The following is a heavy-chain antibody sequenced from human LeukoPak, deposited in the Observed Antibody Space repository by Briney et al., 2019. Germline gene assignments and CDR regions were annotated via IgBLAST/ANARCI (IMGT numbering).Heavy chain of an antibody. CDR3: ARAGVVVAATDY. Sequence: QPGGSLRLSCAASGFTFSSYEMNWVRQAPGKGLEWVSYISSSGSTIYYADSVKGRFTISRDNAKNSLYLQMNSLRAEDTAVYYCARAGVVVAATDYWGQGTLVTVSS. D-gene: IGHD2-15*01. CDR1: GFTFSSYE. CDR2: ISSSGSTI. V-gene: IGHV3-48*03. J-gene: IGHJ4*02.